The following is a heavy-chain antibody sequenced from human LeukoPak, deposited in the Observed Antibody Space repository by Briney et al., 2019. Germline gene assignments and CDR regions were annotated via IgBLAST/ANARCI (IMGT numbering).Heavy chain of an antibody. CDR3: AKAEYYDILTGYYKGYYYYGMDV. V-gene: IGHV3-23*01. CDR1: GFTFSSYA. J-gene: IGHJ6*02. D-gene: IGHD3-9*01. CDR2: ISGSGGST. Sequence: GGSLRLSCAASGFTFSSYAMSWVRQAPGKGLEWVSAISGSGGSTYYADSVKGRFTISRDNSKNTLYLQMNSLRAEDTAVYYCAKAEYYDILTGYYKGYYYYGMDVWGQGTTVTVSS.